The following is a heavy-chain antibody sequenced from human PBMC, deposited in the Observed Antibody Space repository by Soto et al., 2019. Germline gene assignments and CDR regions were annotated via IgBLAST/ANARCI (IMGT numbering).Heavy chain of an antibody. V-gene: IGHV3-21*04. CDR3: TTHGKQYCSRISCYFWAHSDALYF. CDR2: ISSSSSSI. J-gene: IGHJ3*01. D-gene: IGHD2-2*01. Sequence: EVQLVESGGGLVKPGGSLRLSCAVSGFPFSAYNMNWVPQAPGKGLEWVSSISSSSSSIYYADSVKGHFTISRDDSNNTLYRQRHCLKTERSAVYYSTTHGKQYCSRISCYFWAHSDALYFCGRGTIVTVAS. CDR1: GFPFSAYN.